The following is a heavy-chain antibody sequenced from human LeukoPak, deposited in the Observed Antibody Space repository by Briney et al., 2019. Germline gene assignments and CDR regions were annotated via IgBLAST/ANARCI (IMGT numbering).Heavy chain of an antibody. Sequence: ASVKVSCKASGYTFTTYAMHWVRQAPGQRLEWMGWINTGNGNTKYSQKFQGRVTITGDTSASTAYMELSSLRSEDTAVYYCARVLGTVVVIPPDYWGQGTLVTVSS. D-gene: IGHD3-22*01. CDR2: INTGNGNT. V-gene: IGHV1-3*04. CDR3: ARVLGTVVVIPPDY. J-gene: IGHJ4*02. CDR1: GYTFTTYA.